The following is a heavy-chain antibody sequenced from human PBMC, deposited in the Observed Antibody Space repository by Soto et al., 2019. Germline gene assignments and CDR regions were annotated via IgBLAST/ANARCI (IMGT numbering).Heavy chain of an antibody. V-gene: IGHV1-18*01. CDR1: GYTFTSYG. D-gene: IGHD3-22*01. CDR2: ISAYNGNT. J-gene: IGHJ4*02. CDR3: ARFQEDYDSSGFDY. Sequence: QVQLVQSGAEVKKPGASVKVSCKASGYTFTSYGISWVRQAPGQGLEWMGWISAYNGNTNYAQKLQGRVTXTTPTXXSTAYMELRSLRSDDTAVYYCARFQEDYDSSGFDYWGQGTLVTVSS.